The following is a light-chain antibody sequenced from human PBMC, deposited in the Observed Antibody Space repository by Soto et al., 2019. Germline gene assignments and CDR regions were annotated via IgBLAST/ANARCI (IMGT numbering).Light chain of an antibody. J-gene: IGKJ1*01. CDR3: QQYNSYPKT. Sequence: DIQMTQSPSTLSASVGDRVTITCRASQSISSWLAWYQQKPGKAPKLLIYDASSLESGVPSRFSGSGAGTEFTLTISSLQPDDSATYYCQQYNSYPKTFGQGTKVDIK. CDR2: DAS. CDR1: QSISSW. V-gene: IGKV1-5*01.